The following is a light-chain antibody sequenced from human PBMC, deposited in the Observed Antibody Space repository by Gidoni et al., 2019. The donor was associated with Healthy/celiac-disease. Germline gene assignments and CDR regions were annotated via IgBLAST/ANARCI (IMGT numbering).Light chain of an antibody. CDR2: GAS. J-gene: IGKJ4*01. CDR1: QSVRSSY. Sequence: EIVLTRSPGTLSLSPGERATLSCRASQSVRSSYLAWYQQKPGQAHRLLIYGASSRATGIPDRLSGSGSGTDLTLTISRLEPEDFAVYYCKQYGSSPTFGGGTKVEIK. CDR3: KQYGSSPT. V-gene: IGKV3-20*01.